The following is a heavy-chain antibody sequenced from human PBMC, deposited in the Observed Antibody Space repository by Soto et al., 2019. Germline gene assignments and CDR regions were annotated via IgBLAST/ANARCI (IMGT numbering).Heavy chain of an antibody. CDR1: GFTFSSYC. V-gene: IGHV3-33*01. CDR2: IWYDGSNK. CDR3: ARDGGSGSYYPSDAFDI. J-gene: IGHJ3*02. D-gene: IGHD3-10*01. Sequence: GGSLRLSCAASGFTFSSYCMHWVRQAPGKGLEWVAVIWYDGSNKYYADSVKGRFTISRDNSKNTLYLQMNSLRAEDTAVYYCARDGGSGSYYPSDAFDIWGQGTMVTVSS.